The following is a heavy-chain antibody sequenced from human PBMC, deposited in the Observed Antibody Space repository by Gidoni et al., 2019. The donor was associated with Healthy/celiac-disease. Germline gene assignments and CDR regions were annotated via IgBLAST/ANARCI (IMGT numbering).Heavy chain of an antibody. CDR3: ARDPTITMVRGYYYYYGMDV. CDR2: IYYSGST. Sequence: QVRLQESGPGLVKPSETLSLTCTVSGGSISSYYWSWIRQPPGKGLEWIGYIYYSGSTNYNPSLKSRVTISVDTSKNQFSLKLSSVTAADTAVYYCARDPTITMVRGYYYYYGMDVWGQGTTVTVSS. D-gene: IGHD3-10*01. V-gene: IGHV4-59*01. J-gene: IGHJ6*02. CDR1: GGSISSYY.